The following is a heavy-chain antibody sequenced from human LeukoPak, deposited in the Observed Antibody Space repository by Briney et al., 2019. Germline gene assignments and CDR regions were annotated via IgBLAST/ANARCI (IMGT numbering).Heavy chain of an antibody. D-gene: IGHD2-15*01. CDR2: ISSGGVST. V-gene: IGHV3-23*01. CDR1: GFAFKSYG. CDR3: ARRYCSAGICPAKFYYDGMYV. Sequence: PGGSLRLSCAASGFAFKSYGMSWVRHAPAQGQEWVSAISSGGVSTSYADSAKGRFTIFRENSKNTLYPQMHSLRGEDTAVYYCARRYCSAGICPAKFYYDGMYVWGQGATVTVSS. J-gene: IGHJ6*01.